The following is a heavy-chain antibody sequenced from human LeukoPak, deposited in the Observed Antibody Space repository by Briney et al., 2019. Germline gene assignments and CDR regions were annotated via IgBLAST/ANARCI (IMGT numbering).Heavy chain of an antibody. CDR3: ARVGYYANDAFDI. J-gene: IGHJ3*02. Sequence: GSLRLSCAASGYTFSSYAMSWVRQAPGKGLEWVSAISGSGGSSYYADSVKGRFTISRDNSKNTLYLQMNSLRAEDTAVYYCARVGYYANDAFDIWGQGTMVTVSS. CDR1: GYTFSSYA. D-gene: IGHD3-16*01. CDR2: ISGSGGSS. V-gene: IGHV3-23*01.